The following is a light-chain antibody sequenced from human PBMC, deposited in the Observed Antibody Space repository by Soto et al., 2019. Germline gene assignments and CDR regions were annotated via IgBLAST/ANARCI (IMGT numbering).Light chain of an antibody. CDR1: QGISDY. V-gene: IGKV1-27*01. CDR3: QQYRSWPRT. CDR2: AVS. J-gene: IGKJ1*01. Sequence: IRITQSPSFLTASVCDRFTITCRASQGISDYLAWYQQKPGKVPKVLIYAVSTLQSGVPSRFSGRGAGAEFTLTISSLQSEDFAVYYCQQYRSWPRTSGQRTEVVIK.